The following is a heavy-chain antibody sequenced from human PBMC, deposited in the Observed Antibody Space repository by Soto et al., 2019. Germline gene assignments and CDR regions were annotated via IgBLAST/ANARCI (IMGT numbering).Heavy chain of an antibody. CDR1: GGTFSSYA. Sequence: QVQLVQSGAEVKKPGSSVKVSCKASGGTFSSYAISWVRQAPGQGLEWMGGIIPIVGTANYAQKFQGRVTITADESTSTAYMELSSLRSEDTAVYYCARGKARYYYDSSGYYSIYYWGQGTLVTVSS. V-gene: IGHV1-69*01. CDR2: IIPIVGTA. D-gene: IGHD3-22*01. J-gene: IGHJ4*02. CDR3: ARGKARYYYDSSGYYSIYY.